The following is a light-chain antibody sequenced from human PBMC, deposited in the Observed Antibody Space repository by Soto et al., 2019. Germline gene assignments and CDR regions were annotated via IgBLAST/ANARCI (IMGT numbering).Light chain of an antibody. CDR2: STS. CDR3: LLYYGGIRV. V-gene: IGLV7-43*01. Sequence: QTVVTQEPALTVSPGETVTLTCASSTGAVTSYNYPNWFQQTPGQAPRSLIYSTSNKQSWTPARFSGSLLGGKAALTLSDVQPDDAAEYYCLLYYGGIRVFGGGTKVTVL. CDR1: TGAVTSYNY. J-gene: IGLJ3*02.